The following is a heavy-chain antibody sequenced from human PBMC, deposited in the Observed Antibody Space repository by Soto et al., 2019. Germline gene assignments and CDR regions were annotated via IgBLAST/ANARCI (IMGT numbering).Heavy chain of an antibody. V-gene: IGHV4-4*02. D-gene: IGHD6-13*01. J-gene: IGHJ6*02. Sequence: QVQLQESGPGLVNPSGTLSLTCAVSGVSINSFTWRAWVRQPPGKGLEWSAAIYHSGSTNCKPSLKSRVTISADKYKNQFSLRLSSVTAADTAVYYCEKEWGSSWFGQSGMDVWGQGTTVIVSS. CDR3: EKEWGSSWFGQSGMDV. CDR1: GVSINSFTW. CDR2: IYHSGST.